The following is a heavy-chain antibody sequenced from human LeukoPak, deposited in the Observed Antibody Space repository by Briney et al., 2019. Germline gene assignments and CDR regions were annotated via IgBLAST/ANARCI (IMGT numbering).Heavy chain of an antibody. CDR3: ARLGTYWSNYYFEY. CDR2: IYPGDSDT. D-gene: IGHD3-10*01. Sequence: GESLKISCQGSGYSFTTYWIGWVRQMPGKGLECMGIIYPGDSDTRYSPSFQGQVTISADKSINTAYLQWSSPKASDTAMYYCARLGTYWSNYYFEYWGQGTLVTVSS. J-gene: IGHJ4*02. CDR1: GYSFTTYW. V-gene: IGHV5-51*01.